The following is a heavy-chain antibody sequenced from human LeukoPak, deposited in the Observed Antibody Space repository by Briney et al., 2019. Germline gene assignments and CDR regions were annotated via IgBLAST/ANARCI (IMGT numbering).Heavy chain of an antibody. D-gene: IGHD3-22*01. J-gene: IGHJ4*02. V-gene: IGHV3-23*01. CDR3: AKTPPWDYDSSGYYYKD. CDR1: GFTFSSYA. CDR2: ISGSGGST. Sequence: GGSLRLSCAASGFTFSSYAMSWVRQAPGKGLEWVSAISGSGGSTYYADSVKGRFAISRDNSKNTLYLQMNSLRAEDTAVYYCAKTPPWDYDSSGYYYKDWGQGTLVTVSS.